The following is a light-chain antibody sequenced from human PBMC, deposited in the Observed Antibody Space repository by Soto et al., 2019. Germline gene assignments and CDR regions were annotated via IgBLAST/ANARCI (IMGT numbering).Light chain of an antibody. V-gene: IGKV2-28*01. CDR2: LGS. CDR3: MQALQTPYT. Sequence: EIVMTQSPPSLTVTPGEPASISCRSSQRLLHSNGNTFLDWYVQKPGQSPQLLIYLGSNRASGVPDRVSGSEAGTDFTLKISRVEAEDVGVYYCMQALQTPYTFAQGTKLEIK. J-gene: IGKJ2*01. CDR1: QRLLHSNGNTF.